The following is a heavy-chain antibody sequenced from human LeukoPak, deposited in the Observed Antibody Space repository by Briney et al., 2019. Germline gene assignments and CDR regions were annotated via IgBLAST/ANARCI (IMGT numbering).Heavy chain of an antibody. D-gene: IGHD2-21*01. Sequence: WVRQAPGKGLEWIGSIYYSGSTYYNPSLKSRVTISVDTSKNQFSLKLSSVTAADTAVYYCARHDSRADNWFDPWGQGTLVTVSS. V-gene: IGHV4-39*01. J-gene: IGHJ5*02. CDR2: IYYSGST. CDR3: ARHDSRADNWFDP.